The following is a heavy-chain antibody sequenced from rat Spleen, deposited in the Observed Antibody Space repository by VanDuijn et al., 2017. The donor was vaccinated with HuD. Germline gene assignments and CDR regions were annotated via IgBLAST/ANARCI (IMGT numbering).Heavy chain of an antibody. CDR1: GFTFTNYN. D-gene: IGHD1-12*02. V-gene: IGHV5-7*01. CDR2: TSYDGSTT. Sequence: EVQLVESYGGLVQPGRSLKLSRAASGFTFTNYNMAWVRQAPKKGLEWVATTSYDGSTTNYRGSVKGRFTISRDNAKSTLYLQMDSLRSEDTATYYCARQNYYDGSYYSYVMDAWGQGASVTVSS. J-gene: IGHJ4*01. CDR3: ARQNYYDGSYYSYVMDA.